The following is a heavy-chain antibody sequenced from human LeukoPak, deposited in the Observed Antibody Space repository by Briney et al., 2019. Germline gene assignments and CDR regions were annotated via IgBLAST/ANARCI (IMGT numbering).Heavy chain of an antibody. CDR1: GFTFSNYW. CDR2: IKPSGSEK. Sequence: TGGSLRLSCEGSGFTFSNYWMTWVRQAPEKGLEWVANIKPSGSEKHYADSVEGRFTISRDNAKNSLYLQMNSLRAEDTAVYYCARISNYDIGGYSYYYYGMDVWGLGTTVTVSS. CDR3: ARISNYDIGGYSYYYYGMDV. J-gene: IGHJ6*02. D-gene: IGHD3-22*01. V-gene: IGHV3-7*01.